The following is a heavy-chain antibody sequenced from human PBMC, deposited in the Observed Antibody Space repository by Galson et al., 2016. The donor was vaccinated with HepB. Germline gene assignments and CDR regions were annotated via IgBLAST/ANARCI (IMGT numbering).Heavy chain of an antibody. V-gene: IGHV4-39*01. CDR1: GGSISSSSHF. D-gene: IGHD1-26*01. Sequence: ETLSLTCTVSGGSISSSSHFWGWIRQPPGKGLEWIGSVYHTGYTYDNPSVKNRVTISVDTSKNQFSLKLSSVTAADTAIYYCARGGIVGKPYFDYWGQGTLVTVSS. J-gene: IGHJ4*02. CDR3: ARGGIVGKPYFDY. CDR2: VYHTGYT.